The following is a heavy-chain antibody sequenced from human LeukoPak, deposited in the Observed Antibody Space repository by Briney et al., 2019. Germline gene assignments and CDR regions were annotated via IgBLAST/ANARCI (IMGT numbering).Heavy chain of an antibody. CDR2: ISAYNGNT. J-gene: IGHJ4*02. CDR1: GYTFTSYG. D-gene: IGHD3-22*01. Sequence: ASVKVSCKASGYTFTSYGISWVRQASGQGLEWMGWISAYNGNTNYAQKLQGRVTMTTDTSTSTAYMELRSLRSDDTAVYYCARDGLEYYYDSSGYYFSDYWGQGTLVTVSS. CDR3: ARDGLEYYYDSSGYYFSDY. V-gene: IGHV1-18*01.